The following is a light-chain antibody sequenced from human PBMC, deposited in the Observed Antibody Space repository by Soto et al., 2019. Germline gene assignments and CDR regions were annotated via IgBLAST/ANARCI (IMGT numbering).Light chain of an antibody. CDR2: GAS. Sequence: EIVMTQSPATLSLSPGERAALSCRASQSINSELAWYQQKPGQPPRLLIYGASTRATGVPARFTGSESGSVFTLTISGLQSEDFAVYYCQQGHNWPLTFGQGTKVEIK. J-gene: IGKJ2*01. CDR3: QQGHNWPLT. CDR1: QSINSE. V-gene: IGKV3-15*01.